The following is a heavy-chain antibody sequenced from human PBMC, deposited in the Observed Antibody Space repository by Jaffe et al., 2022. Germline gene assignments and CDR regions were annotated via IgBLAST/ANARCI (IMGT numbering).Heavy chain of an antibody. CDR2: ARSDGSTQ. Sequence: QVQLVESGGAVVQPGGSLRLSCVASGFTFNKFGMHWVRQAPGKGLEWVAIARSDGSTQFYGDSVKDRFTISRDNGKNTLYLQMNSLRIEDTAVYFCAKSAVSLVGAYYFDQWGQGALVTVSS. J-gene: IGHJ4*02. D-gene: IGHD3-9*01. V-gene: IGHV3-30*02. CDR3: AKSAVSLVGAYYFDQ. CDR1: GFTFNKFG.